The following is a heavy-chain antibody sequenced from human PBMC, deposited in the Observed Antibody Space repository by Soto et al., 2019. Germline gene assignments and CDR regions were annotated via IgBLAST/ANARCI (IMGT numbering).Heavy chain of an antibody. CDR1: GFTFSNAW. D-gene: IGHD3-3*01. Sequence: GGSLRLSCAASGFTFSNAWMNWVRQAPGKGLEWVGRIKSKTDGGTTDYAAPVKGRFTISRDYSKNTLYLQMNSLKTEDTAVYYCTTPGAYYDFWSGYYRSLRAEYFQHWGQGTLVTVSS. CDR2: IKSKTDGGTT. V-gene: IGHV3-15*07. J-gene: IGHJ1*01. CDR3: TTPGAYYDFWSGYYRSLRAEYFQH.